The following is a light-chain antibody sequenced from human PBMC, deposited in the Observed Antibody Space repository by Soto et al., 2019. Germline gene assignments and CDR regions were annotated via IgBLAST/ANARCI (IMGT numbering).Light chain of an antibody. CDR3: QQRSNWPPIT. Sequence: EIVMTQSPATLSVSPGERVTLSCRASQSVRSNLAWYQQKPGQAPRLLIYGASTRATGLPARFSGSGSGTDFTLTISSLEPEDFAVYYCQQRSNWPPITFGQGTQLEIK. CDR2: GAS. CDR1: QSVRSN. J-gene: IGKJ5*01. V-gene: IGKV3-15*01.